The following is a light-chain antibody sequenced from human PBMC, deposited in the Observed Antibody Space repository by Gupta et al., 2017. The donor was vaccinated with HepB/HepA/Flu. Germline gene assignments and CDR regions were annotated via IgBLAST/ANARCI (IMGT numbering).Light chain of an antibody. CDR1: QGINNF. J-gene: IGKJ3*01. CDR2: AES. Sequence: DIQMTQSPSSLSASVGDRVTITCRASQGINNFLAWFQQKPGKPPKSLIYAESTLQSGVPSRFSGSGSGTXITRTIXSLQPEDFATYYCQQVNSYPFTFGXGTKVDVK. V-gene: IGKV1-16*01. CDR3: QQVNSYPFT.